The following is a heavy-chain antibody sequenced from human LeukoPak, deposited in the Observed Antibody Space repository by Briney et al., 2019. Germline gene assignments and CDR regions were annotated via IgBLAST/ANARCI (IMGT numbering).Heavy chain of an antibody. V-gene: IGHV4-39*01. Sequence: SETLSLTCTVSGVSISSSNSYWGGIRQPPGKGLEWISSIYYSGNTYYNASLKSQVSISIDTSKNQFSLRLTSVTAADTAVYYCARQTGSGLFILPGGQGTLVTVSS. CDR2: IYYSGNT. CDR1: GVSISSSNSY. J-gene: IGHJ4*02. CDR3: ARQTGSGLFILP. D-gene: IGHD3/OR15-3a*01.